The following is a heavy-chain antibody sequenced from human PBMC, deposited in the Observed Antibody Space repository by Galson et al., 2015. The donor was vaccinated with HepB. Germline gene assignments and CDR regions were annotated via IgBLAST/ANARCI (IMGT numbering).Heavy chain of an antibody. CDR1: GFSLSTSGVG. Sequence: PALVKPTQTLALTCTFSGFSLSTSGVGVGWIRQPPGKALEWLALIYWNDDKRYSPSLKSRLTITKDTSKNQVVLTMTNMDPVDTATYYCAHSVLGIAVAGTGYNWFDSWGQGTLVTVSS. CDR2: IYWNDDK. CDR3: AHSVLGIAVAGTGYNWFDS. J-gene: IGHJ5*01. D-gene: IGHD6-19*01. V-gene: IGHV2-5*01.